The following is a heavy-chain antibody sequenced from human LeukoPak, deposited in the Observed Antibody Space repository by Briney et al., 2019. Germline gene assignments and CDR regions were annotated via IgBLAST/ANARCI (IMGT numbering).Heavy chain of an antibody. CDR2: IIPIFGTA. Sequence: SVKVSCKASGGTFSSYAISWVRQAPGQGREWMGGIIPIFGTANYAQKFQGRVTITADKSTSTAYMELSSLRSEDTAVYYCASGLGYCSGGSCYSGFDPWGQGTLVTVSS. D-gene: IGHD2-15*01. V-gene: IGHV1-69*06. CDR3: ASGLGYCSGGSCYSGFDP. J-gene: IGHJ5*02. CDR1: GGTFSSYA.